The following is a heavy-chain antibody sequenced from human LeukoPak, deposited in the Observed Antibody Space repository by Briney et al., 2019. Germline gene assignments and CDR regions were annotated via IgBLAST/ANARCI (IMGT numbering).Heavy chain of an antibody. Sequence: GGSLRLSCATSGFTFSSYSMTWVRQAPGKGLEWVSAISGSGGSTYYADSVRGGVTIYRRNTKNTLYLQMNSLRAEDTVVYYCAKDRMITFGGVIVYPAYYFDYWGQGTLVTVSS. CDR3: AKDRMITFGGVIVYPAYYFDY. J-gene: IGHJ4*02. CDR2: ISGSGGST. D-gene: IGHD3-16*02. V-gene: IGHV3-23*01. CDR1: GFTFSSYS.